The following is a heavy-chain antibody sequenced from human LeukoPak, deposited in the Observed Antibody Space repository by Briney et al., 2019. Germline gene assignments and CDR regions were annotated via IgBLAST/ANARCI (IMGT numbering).Heavy chain of an antibody. CDR1: GFTFSSYS. CDR3: TNFDY. V-gene: IGHV3-33*08. J-gene: IGHJ4*02. Sequence: PGGSLRLSCAASGFTFSSYSMNWVRQAPGKGLDWVSLINHDGTNTYYADSVKGRFTISRDNSQNTLYLQMNSLRGDDTAVYYCTNFDYWGQGTLVTVSS. CDR2: INHDGTNT.